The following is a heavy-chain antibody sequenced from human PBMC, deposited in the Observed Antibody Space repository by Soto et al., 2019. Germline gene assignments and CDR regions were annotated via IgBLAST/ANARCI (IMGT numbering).Heavy chain of an antibody. CDR2: IIPIFGTA. Sequence: ASVKVSCKASGGTFSSYAISWVRQAPGQGLEWMGGIIPIFGTANYAQKFQGRVTITADESTSTAYMELSSLRSEDPSLYSCARVKQQLVIGFDPWGQGTLVTVSS. D-gene: IGHD6-13*01. V-gene: IGHV1-69*13. J-gene: IGHJ5*02. CDR3: ARVKQQLVIGFDP. CDR1: GGTFSSYA.